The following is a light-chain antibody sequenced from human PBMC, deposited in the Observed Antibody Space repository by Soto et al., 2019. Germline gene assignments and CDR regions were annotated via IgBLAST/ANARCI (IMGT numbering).Light chain of an antibody. J-gene: IGKJ1*01. CDR2: KAS. CDR1: HNISSW. Sequence: DIQRTQSPSTLSTSVGDRVTITCRASHNISSWLSWYKQKPGKAPKLLIYKASTLESGVPSRFSGSGSGTEFTLTISSLQPDDFETYYCQQYNSYSRTFGQGTKVDIK. CDR3: QQYNSYSRT. V-gene: IGKV1-5*03.